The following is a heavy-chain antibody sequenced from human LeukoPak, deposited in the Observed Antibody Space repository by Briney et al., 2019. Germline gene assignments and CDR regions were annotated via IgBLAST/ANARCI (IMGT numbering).Heavy chain of an antibody. CDR1: GFTFTSSA. CDR3: AAEGRPTVVTFREGAVDL. J-gene: IGHJ3*01. V-gene: IGHV1-58*01. D-gene: IGHD4-23*01. Sequence: SVKVSCKASGFTFTSSAVQWVRQARGQRLEWIGWIVVGSDNTNYAQKFQERVTITRDMSTSTVYMELSSLRSEDTAVYYCAAEGRPTVVTFREGAVDLWGQGTMVTVSS. CDR2: IVVGSDNT.